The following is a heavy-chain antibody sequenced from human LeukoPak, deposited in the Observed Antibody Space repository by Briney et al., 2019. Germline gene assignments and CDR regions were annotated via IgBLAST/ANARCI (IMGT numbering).Heavy chain of an antibody. Sequence: GESLKISCKGSGYRFTKSWIGWVRQMPGKGLEWLGIIYPDDSRTRYSPSFQGQVTMSVDKSISTAYLQWSSLKASDTAMYYCARPSFGASDYWGQGTLVTVSS. CDR1: GYRFTKSW. CDR2: IYPDDSRT. D-gene: IGHD4/OR15-4a*01. J-gene: IGHJ4*02. CDR3: ARPSFGASDY. V-gene: IGHV5-51*01.